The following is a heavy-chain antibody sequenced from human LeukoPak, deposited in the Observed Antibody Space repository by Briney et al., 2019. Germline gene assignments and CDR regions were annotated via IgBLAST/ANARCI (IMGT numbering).Heavy chain of an antibody. CDR2: IRYDGNKK. D-gene: IGHD6-19*01. CDR3: TSMTVASHFDY. V-gene: IGHV3-30*02. Sequence: PGGSLSLSCAASGFSFSSYDGFTFSTYDMYWVRQAPGKGLEWLAFIRYDGNKKYYADSAKGRFTVSRDNSENTLYLQLNSLRAEDTAVYYCTSMTVASHFDYWSPGTLVTVSS. J-gene: IGHJ4*02. CDR1: GFSFSSYDGFTFSTYD.